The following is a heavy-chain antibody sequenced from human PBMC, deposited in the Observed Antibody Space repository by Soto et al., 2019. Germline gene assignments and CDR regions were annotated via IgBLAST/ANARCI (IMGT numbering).Heavy chain of an antibody. CDR2: IYYSGSA. D-gene: IGHD5-12*01. J-gene: IGHJ4*02. CDR3: ARDGSGYNNFDY. CDR1: GGSISSGGYY. Sequence: PSETLSLTCTVSGGSISSGGYYWSWIRQHPGKGLEWIGYIYYSGSAYYNPSLKSRVIISVDTSKNQFSLKLSSVTAADTAVYYCARDGSGYNNFDYWGQGTLVTVSS. V-gene: IGHV4-31*03.